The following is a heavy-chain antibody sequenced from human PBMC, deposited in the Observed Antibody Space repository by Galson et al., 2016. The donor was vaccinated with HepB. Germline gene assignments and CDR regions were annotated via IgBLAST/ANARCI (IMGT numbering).Heavy chain of an antibody. J-gene: IGHJ4*02. D-gene: IGHD2/OR15-2a*01. Sequence: SVKVSCKASGYTFTTSGISWVRQAPGQGLEWMGWISTYSGNTKYAQEFQGELTLTTDSSTTTAYMEMRSLRFDDTALYYCAKDVQYRFDSWGQGTLVTVSS. CDR1: GYTFTTSG. V-gene: IGHV1-18*01. CDR2: ISTYSGNT. CDR3: AKDVQYRFDS.